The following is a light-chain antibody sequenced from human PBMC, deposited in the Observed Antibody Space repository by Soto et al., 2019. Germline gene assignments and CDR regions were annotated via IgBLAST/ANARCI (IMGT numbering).Light chain of an antibody. Sequence: DIVMTQSPDSLAVSLGERATINCKSSQSVLYSSNNKNYLAWYQQKPGQPPKLLIYWASTRESGVPDRFSGSGSGTDFTLTISSLQAEDVAVYHCQQYYSVWTFGQGTKVEI. CDR2: WAS. CDR3: QQYYSVWT. V-gene: IGKV4-1*01. J-gene: IGKJ1*01. CDR1: QSVLYSSNNKNY.